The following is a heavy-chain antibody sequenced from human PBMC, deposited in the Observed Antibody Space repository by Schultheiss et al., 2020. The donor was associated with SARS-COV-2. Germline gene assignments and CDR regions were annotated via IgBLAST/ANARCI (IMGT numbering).Heavy chain of an antibody. J-gene: IGHJ6*02. D-gene: IGHD6-6*01. CDR2: IYYSGST. Sequence: SQTLSLTCTVSGGSISSGGYYWSWIRQHPGKGLEWIGYIYYSGSTYYNPSLKSRVTISVDTSKNQFSLKLSSVTAADTAVYYCAREYYSSSPRSIYYYYYGMDVWGQGTTVTVSS. CDR1: GGSISSGGYY. V-gene: IGHV4-31*03. CDR3: AREYYSSSPRSIYYYYYGMDV.